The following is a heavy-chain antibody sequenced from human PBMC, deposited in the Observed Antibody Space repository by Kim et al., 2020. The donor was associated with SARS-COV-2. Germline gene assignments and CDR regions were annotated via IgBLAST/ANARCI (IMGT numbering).Heavy chain of an antibody. CDR3: AKAPFPDYFDS. CDR2: ST. Sequence: STHYADSVKGRFTISRDNSKNIVYLQMNSLRAEDTAVYFCAKAPFPDYFDSWGQGTVVTVSS. V-gene: IGHV3-23*01. J-gene: IGHJ4*02.